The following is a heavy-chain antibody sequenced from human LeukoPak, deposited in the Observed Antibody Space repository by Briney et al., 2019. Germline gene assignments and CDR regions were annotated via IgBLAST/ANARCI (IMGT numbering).Heavy chain of an antibody. V-gene: IGHV3-9*01. CDR2: ISWNSGSI. J-gene: IGHJ4*02. Sequence: GGSLRLSCAASGFTFDDYAMPWVRQAPGKGLEWVSSISWNSGSIGYADSVKGRFTISRDNAKNSLYLQMNSLRAEDTAFYYCARDEKYSSSWYADWGQGTLVTVSS. CDR1: GFTFDDYA. D-gene: IGHD6-13*01. CDR3: ARDEKYSSSWYAD.